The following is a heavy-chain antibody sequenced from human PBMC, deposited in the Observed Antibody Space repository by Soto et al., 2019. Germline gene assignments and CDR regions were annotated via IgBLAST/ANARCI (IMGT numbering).Heavy chain of an antibody. J-gene: IGHJ3*02. V-gene: IGHV3-15*01. CDR3: TAFSDREAFDI. D-gene: IGHD1-26*01. CDR1: GFTFSNAW. Sequence: EVQLVESGGGLVKPGGSLRLSCAASGFTFSNAWMSWVRQAPGKGLEWVGRIKSKTDGGTTDYAAPVKGRFTISRDDSKNTLYLQMNSLKTEDTAVYYCTAFSDREAFDIWGQGTMVTVSS. CDR2: IKSKTDGGTT.